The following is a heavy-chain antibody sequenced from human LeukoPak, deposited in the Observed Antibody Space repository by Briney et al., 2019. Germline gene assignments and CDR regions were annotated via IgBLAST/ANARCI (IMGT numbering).Heavy chain of an antibody. CDR3: ARVQYSGSAALDV. Sequence: ASVKVSCKASGYTFTGYYMHWVRQAPGQGLEWMGGINPNSGATNYAQKIQGRVTMTSDTSISTAYMELSRLRSDDTAVYYCARVQYSGSAALDVWG. CDR1: GYTFTGYY. J-gene: IGHJ6*02. CDR2: INPNSGAT. V-gene: IGHV1-2*02. D-gene: IGHD6-6*01.